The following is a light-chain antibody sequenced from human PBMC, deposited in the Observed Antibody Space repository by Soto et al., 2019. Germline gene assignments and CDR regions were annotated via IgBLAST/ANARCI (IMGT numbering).Light chain of an antibody. V-gene: IGLV4-69*01. Sequence: QPVLTQSPSASASLGASVKLTCTLSSGHSNYAIAWHQQQPEKGPRFLMKLNSDGSHSKGDGIPDRFSGSSSGAERYLTISIQEAEEEDYYCCPTWVTGIHIFGGGTKLTVL. CDR1: SGHSNYA. J-gene: IGLJ2*01. CDR2: LNSDGSH. CDR3: PTWVTGIHI.